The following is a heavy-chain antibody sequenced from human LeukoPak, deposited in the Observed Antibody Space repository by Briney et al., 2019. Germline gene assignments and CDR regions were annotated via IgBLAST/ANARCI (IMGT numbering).Heavy chain of an antibody. D-gene: IGHD2-2*01. V-gene: IGHV3-53*01. CDR1: GFTVSSNY. Sequence: PGGSLRLSCAASGFTVSSNYMSWVRQAPGKGLEWVSVIYSGGSTYYADSVKGRFTISRDNAKNSLFLHMNSLRAGDTAVYYCARDCSSTKCPSLGYWGQGTLVTVSS. CDR2: IYSGGST. CDR3: ARDCSSTKCPSLGY. J-gene: IGHJ4*02.